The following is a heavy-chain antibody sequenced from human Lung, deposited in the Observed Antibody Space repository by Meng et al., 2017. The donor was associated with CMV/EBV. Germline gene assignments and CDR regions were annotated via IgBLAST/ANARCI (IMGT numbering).Heavy chain of an antibody. CDR2: IYSDGTT. D-gene: IGHD2-15*01. V-gene: IGHV3-53*01. J-gene: IGHJ4*02. CDR1: AFTVSSKY. CDR3: ARGGSVGYCRDSACWGYLDY. Sequence: GGSLRLXCAASAFTVSSKYMSWVRRAPGKGLQWVSLIYSDGTTYYAESVKVRFTISRDVSKNTLYLQMNSLRAEDTAVYYCARGGSVGYCRDSACWGYLDYXGQGXLVTVSS.